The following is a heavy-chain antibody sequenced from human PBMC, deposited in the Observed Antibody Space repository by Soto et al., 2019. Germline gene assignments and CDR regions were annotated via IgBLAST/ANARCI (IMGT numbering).Heavy chain of an antibody. CDR2: LSGSGIGK. Sequence: GGSMRLSCAASGFSVTSYAMSWLRQAPGKGLGWVSVLSGSGIGKEYADSVKGRFTISRDNSRNTLYLQMTGLRVEDTAVYYCAKDPLGYDFGSGHIFDLWGQRSLITVSS. V-gene: IGHV3-23*01. CDR3: AKDPLGYDFGSGHIFDL. D-gene: IGHD3-3*01. J-gene: IGHJ5*02. CDR1: GFSVTSYA.